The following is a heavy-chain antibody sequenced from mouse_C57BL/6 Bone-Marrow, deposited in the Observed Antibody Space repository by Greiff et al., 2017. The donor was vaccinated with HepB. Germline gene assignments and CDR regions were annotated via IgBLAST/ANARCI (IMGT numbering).Heavy chain of an antibody. Sequence: EVKVVESGGGLVKPGGSLKLSCAASGFTFSDYGMHWVRQAPEKGLEWVAYISSGSSTIYYADTVKGRFTISRDNAKNTLFLQMTSLRSEDTAMYYCARLGIYDYDYYAMDYWGQGTSVTVSS. V-gene: IGHV5-17*01. J-gene: IGHJ4*01. CDR3: ARLGIYDYDYYAMDY. CDR1: GFTFSDYG. D-gene: IGHD2-4*01. CDR2: ISSGSSTI.